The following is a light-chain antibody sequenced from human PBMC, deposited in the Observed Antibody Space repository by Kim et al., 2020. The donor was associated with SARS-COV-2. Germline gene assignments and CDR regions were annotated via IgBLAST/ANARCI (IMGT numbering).Light chain of an antibody. CDR1: NIGGDS. CDR3: QVWDTDTDHYV. CDR2: YDR. V-gene: IGLV3-21*01. Sequence: APGQAARITCGGNNIGGDSVHGYQQKPGQAPVLVMYYDRDRPSGIPERFSGSKSENAATLTMSRVEAGDEADYYCQVWDTDTDHYVFGTGTKVTVL. J-gene: IGLJ1*01.